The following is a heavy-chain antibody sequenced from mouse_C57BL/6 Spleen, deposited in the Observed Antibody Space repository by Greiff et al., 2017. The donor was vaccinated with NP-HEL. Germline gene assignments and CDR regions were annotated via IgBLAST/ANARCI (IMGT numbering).Heavy chain of an antibody. CDR3: ASSLTTVVATDYWYFDV. V-gene: IGHV5-17*01. CDR2: ISSGSSTI. CDR1: GFTFSDYG. Sequence: DVQLVESGGGLVKPGGSLKLSCAASGFTFSDYGMHWVRQAPEKGLEWVAYISSGSSTIYYADTVKGRFTISRDNAKNTLFLQMTSLRSEDTAMYYCASSLTTVVATDYWYFDVWGTGTTVTVSS. J-gene: IGHJ1*03. D-gene: IGHD1-1*01.